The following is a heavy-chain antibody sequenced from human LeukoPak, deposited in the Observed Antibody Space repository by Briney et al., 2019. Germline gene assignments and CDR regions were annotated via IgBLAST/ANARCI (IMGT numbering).Heavy chain of an antibody. Sequence: GGSLRLSCAVSGITLSNYGMSWVRQAPGKGLEWVAGIRGSGGSTNHADSVKGRFTISRDNPKNTLYLQMNILRAEDTAVYFCAKRGVVIRVILVGFHKEAYYFDSWGQGALVTVSS. CDR2: IRGSGGST. V-gene: IGHV3-23*01. CDR3: AKRGVVIRVILVGFHKEAYYFDS. J-gene: IGHJ4*02. D-gene: IGHD3-22*01. CDR1: GITLSNYG.